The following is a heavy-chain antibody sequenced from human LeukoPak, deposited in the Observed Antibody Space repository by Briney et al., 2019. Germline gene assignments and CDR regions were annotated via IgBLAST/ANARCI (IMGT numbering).Heavy chain of an antibody. Sequence: PGGSLRLSCVASGFTFSDYYMSWIRQAPGKGLEWVSSINGSGGTIYSADSVKGRFTISRDNAKDSLYLQMNSLRAEDTAVYYCAKAVGGSYYYYMDVWGKGTTVTVSS. D-gene: IGHD3-10*01. J-gene: IGHJ6*03. CDR2: INGSGGTI. V-gene: IGHV3-11*04. CDR1: GFTFSDYY. CDR3: AKAVGGSYYYYMDV.